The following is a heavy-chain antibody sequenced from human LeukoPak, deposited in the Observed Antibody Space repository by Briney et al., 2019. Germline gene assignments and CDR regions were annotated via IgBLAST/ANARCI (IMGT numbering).Heavy chain of an antibody. Sequence: GGSLRLSCAASGFTFSSYAMHWVRQAPGKGLEWVAVISYDGSNKYYADSVKGRFTISRDNSKNTLYLQMNSLRAEDTAVYYCAKGSGPGSGWTPVGYWGQGTLVTVSS. CDR1: GFTFSSYA. CDR2: ISYDGSNK. D-gene: IGHD6-19*01. CDR3: AKGSGPGSGWTPVGY. V-gene: IGHV3-30*04. J-gene: IGHJ4*02.